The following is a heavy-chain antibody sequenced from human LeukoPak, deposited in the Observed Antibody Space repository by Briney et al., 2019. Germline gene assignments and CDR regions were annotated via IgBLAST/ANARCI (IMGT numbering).Heavy chain of an antibody. CDR2: IKQDGSEK. CDR3: AREMATTGVVDY. J-gene: IGHJ4*02. Sequence: PGGSLRLSCAASGFTFSDYYMSWVRQAPGKGLEWVANIKQDGSEKYYVDSVKGRFTISRDNAKNSLYLQMNSLRAEDTAVYYCAREMATTGVVDYWGQGTLVTVSS. D-gene: IGHD5-24*01. V-gene: IGHV3-7*01. CDR1: GFTFSDYY.